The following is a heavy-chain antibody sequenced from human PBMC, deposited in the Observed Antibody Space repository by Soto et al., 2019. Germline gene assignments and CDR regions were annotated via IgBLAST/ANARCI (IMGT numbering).Heavy chain of an antibody. D-gene: IGHD6-6*01. Sequence: EVQLLESGGGLVQPGGSLRLSCAASGFTFSSYAMSWVRQAPGKGLEWVSAISGSGGSTYYADSVKGRFTISRDNSKNTLYLQMNSLRADDTAVYYCAKGAGQQLVRFWYYYGMDVWGQGTTVTVSS. CDR2: ISGSGGST. CDR3: AKGAGQQLVRFWYYYGMDV. J-gene: IGHJ6*02. V-gene: IGHV3-23*01. CDR1: GFTFSSYA.